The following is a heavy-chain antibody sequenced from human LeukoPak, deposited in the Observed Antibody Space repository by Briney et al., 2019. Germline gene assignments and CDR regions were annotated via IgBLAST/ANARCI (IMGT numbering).Heavy chain of an antibody. J-gene: IGHJ5*02. D-gene: IGHD3-22*01. CDR3: ATAGDYDSSGYYPNWFDL. Sequence: GASVTVSCKASGYTFTSYAMHWVRQAPGQRLEWMGWINAGNGNTKYSQELQGRVTITRDTSASTAYMELSSLRSEDMAVYYCATAGDYDSSGYYPNWFDLWGQGTLVSVSS. CDR2: INAGNGNT. CDR1: GYTFTSYA. V-gene: IGHV1-3*03.